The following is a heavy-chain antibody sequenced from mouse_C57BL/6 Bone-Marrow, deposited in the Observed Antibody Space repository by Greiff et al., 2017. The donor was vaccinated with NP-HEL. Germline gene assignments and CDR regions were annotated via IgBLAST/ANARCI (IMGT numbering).Heavy chain of an antibody. D-gene: IGHD1-1*01. V-gene: IGHV5-6*01. CDR1: GFTFSSYG. CDR2: ISSGGSYT. J-gene: IGHJ3*01. Sequence: EVQLVESGGDLVKPGGSLKLSCAASGFTFSSYGMSWVRQTPDKRLEWVATISSGGSYTYYPDSVKGRFTISRDNAKNTLYLQMSSLKSEDTAMYCCARQDYGSTAWFAYWGQGTLVTVSA. CDR3: ARQDYGSTAWFAY.